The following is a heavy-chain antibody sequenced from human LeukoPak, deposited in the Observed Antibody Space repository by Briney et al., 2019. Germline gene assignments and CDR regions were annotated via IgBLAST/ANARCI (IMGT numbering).Heavy chain of an antibody. CDR2: INPSGGST. CDR3: ASGAGVAATWDYYYYMDV. D-gene: IGHD2-15*01. CDR1: GYTFTSYY. Sequence: ASVKVSCKASGYTFTSYYMHWVRQAPGQGLEWMGIINPSGGSTSYAQKFQGRVTMTRDTSTSTVYVELSSLRSEDTAVYYCASGAGVAATWDYYYYMDVWGKGTTVTASS. V-gene: IGHV1-46*01. J-gene: IGHJ6*03.